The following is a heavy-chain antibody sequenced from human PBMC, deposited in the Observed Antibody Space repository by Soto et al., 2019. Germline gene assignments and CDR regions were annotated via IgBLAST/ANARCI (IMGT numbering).Heavy chain of an antibody. J-gene: IGHJ6*02. CDR3: ARAGIAASYGMDV. D-gene: IGHD6-13*01. Sequence: PSETLSLTCAVYGGSFSGYYWSWIRQPPGKGLEWIGEINHSGSTNYNPSLKSRVTISVDTSKNQFSLKLSSVTAADTAVYYCARAGIAASYGMDVWGQGTTVTVSS. V-gene: IGHV4-34*01. CDR1: GGSFSGYY. CDR2: INHSGST.